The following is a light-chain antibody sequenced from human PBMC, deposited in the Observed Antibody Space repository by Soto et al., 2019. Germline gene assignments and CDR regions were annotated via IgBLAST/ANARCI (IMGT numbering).Light chain of an antibody. Sequence: QSALAQPASVSGSPGQSIAISCTGTSSDVGGYNYVSWYQQHPGKAPKLLISEVSIRPSGVSDRFSGSKSGNTASLTISGLQAEDEADYSCSSFTSADDYVFGSGTKHTVL. CDR1: SSDVGGYNY. J-gene: IGLJ1*01. V-gene: IGLV2-14*01. CDR2: EVS. CDR3: SSFTSADDYV.